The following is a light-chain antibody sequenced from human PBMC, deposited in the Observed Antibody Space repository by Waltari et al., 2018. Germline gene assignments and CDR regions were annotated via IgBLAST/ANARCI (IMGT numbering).Light chain of an antibody. CDR1: QDVSNN. CDR3: QQYDSLSKS. J-gene: IGKJ1*01. V-gene: IGKV3-15*01. CDR2: DAA. Sequence: EIVMTQSPVTLSVSPGERAPLSCRASQDVSNNLAWYQQKPGQAPRLLIYDAATRATGIPARFSGGGSGTEFSLTISSLQSEDFAVYFCQQYDSLSKSFGQGTKVEMK.